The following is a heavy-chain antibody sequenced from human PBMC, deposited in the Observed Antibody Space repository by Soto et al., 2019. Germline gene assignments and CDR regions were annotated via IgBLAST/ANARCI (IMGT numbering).Heavy chain of an antibody. V-gene: IGHV1-18*01. CDR1: GYTFTSYG. CDR3: ERGGDVNYYLGMDV. D-gene: IGHD5-12*01. CDR2: ISAYNGKT. Sequence: QVQLVQSGGEVKKPGASVKLSCTASGYTFTSYGISWVRQAPGQGLEWMGWISAYNGKTNYAQNVQGRVTMTTDTSTRKAYMDLRSLRSDDTAVYYCERGGDVNYYLGMDVWGQGTTVTVSS. J-gene: IGHJ6*02.